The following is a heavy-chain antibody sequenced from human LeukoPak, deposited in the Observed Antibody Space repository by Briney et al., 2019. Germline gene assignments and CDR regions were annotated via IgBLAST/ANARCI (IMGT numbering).Heavy chain of an antibody. CDR3: ARQQYSGTTPFDY. CDR2: IYYSGST. D-gene: IGHD1-1*01. Sequence: SETLSLTCTVSGGSISSYYWSWIRQPPGEGLEWIGYIYYSGSTNYNPSLKSRVTISVDTSKNQFSLKLSSATAADTAVYYCARQQYSGTTPFDYWGQGTLVTVSS. CDR1: GGSISSYY. J-gene: IGHJ4*02. V-gene: IGHV4-59*08.